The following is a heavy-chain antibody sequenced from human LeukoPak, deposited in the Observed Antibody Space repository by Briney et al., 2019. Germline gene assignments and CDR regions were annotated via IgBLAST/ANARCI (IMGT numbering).Heavy chain of an antibody. J-gene: IGHJ1*01. CDR3: AKDGGTYYVPQD. D-gene: IGHD1-26*01. V-gene: IGHV3-74*01. Sequence: GGSLRLSCAASGFTFSSNWMHWVRQAPGKGLVWVSRISPDGSSTSYADPVKGRFTISRDNAKNTLYLQMNSLGAEDTAVYYCAKDGGTYYVPQDWGQGTLVTVSS. CDR2: ISPDGSST. CDR1: GFTFSSNW.